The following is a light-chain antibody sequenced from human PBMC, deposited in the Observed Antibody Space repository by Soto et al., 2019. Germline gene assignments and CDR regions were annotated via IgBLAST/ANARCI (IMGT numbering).Light chain of an antibody. CDR1: SSDVGGYNY. J-gene: IGLJ2*01. V-gene: IGLV2-11*01. CDR3: CSYAGSYPPVV. Sequence: QSVLTQPRSVSGSPGQSVTISCTGTSSDVGGYNYVSWYQQHPGKAPKLMIYDVSKRPSGVPDRFSGSKSGNTASLTISGLQDEDEADYYCCSYAGSYPPVVFGGGTKLTVL. CDR2: DVS.